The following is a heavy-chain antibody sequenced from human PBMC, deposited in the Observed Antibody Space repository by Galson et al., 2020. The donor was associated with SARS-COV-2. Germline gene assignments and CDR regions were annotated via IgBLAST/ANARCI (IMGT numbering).Heavy chain of an antibody. CDR3: ARRSIAAVGSRSFDY. V-gene: IGHV4-39*01. Sequence: SETLSLTCTVSGGSISSSSSYWGWIRQPPGKGLEWIGNISYSGSTYYSPSLKSRVTISVDTSKNKFSLELNSVTAADTAVYYCARRSIAAVGSRSFDYWGQGTPVTVSS. D-gene: IGHD6-13*01. CDR1: GGSISSSSSY. CDR2: ISYSGST. J-gene: IGHJ4*02.